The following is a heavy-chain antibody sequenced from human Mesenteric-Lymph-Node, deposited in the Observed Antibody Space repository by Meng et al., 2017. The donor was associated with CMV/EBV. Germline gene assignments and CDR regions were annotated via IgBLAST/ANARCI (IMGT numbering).Heavy chain of an antibody. J-gene: IGHJ4*02. CDR3: AHSSGIAAAGPFYFDY. D-gene: IGHD6-13*01. V-gene: IGHV2-5*02. Sequence: QIRLKESGPTLVKATQTLTLTCTFSGFSLSTSGVGVGWIRQPPGKALEWLALIYWDDDKRYSPSLKSRLTITKDTSKNQVVLTMTNMDPVDTATYYCAHSSGIAAAGPFYFDYWGQGTLVTVSS. CDR1: GFSLSTSGVG. CDR2: IYWDDDK.